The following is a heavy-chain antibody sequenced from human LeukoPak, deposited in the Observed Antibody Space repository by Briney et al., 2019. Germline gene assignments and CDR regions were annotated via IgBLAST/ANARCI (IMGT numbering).Heavy chain of an antibody. V-gene: IGHV3-21*01. CDR2: ISSSSSYI. Sequence: GGSLRLSCAASGFTFSSYSMNWVRQAPGKGLEWVSSISSSSSYIYYADSVKGRFTISRDNAKNSLYLQMNSLRAEDTAAYYCARDLTVVTPCWGQGTLVTVSS. J-gene: IGHJ4*02. CDR1: GFTFSSYS. CDR3: ARDLTVVTPC. D-gene: IGHD4-23*01.